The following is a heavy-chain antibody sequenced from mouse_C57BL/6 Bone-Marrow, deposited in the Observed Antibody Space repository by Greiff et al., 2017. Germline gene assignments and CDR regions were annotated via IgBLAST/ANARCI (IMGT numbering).Heavy chain of an antibody. V-gene: IGHV1-61*01. CDR2: IYPSDSET. CDR1: GYTFTSYW. Sequence: QVQLQQPGAELVRPGSSVKLSCKASGYTFTSYWMDWVKQRPGQGLEWIGNIYPSDSETHYNQKFKDKATLTVDKSSSTAYMQLSSLTSEDSAVYYGGRETQTVVATKGMDYWGQGTSVTVSS. J-gene: IGHJ4*01. CDR3: GRETQTVVATKGMDY. D-gene: IGHD1-1*01.